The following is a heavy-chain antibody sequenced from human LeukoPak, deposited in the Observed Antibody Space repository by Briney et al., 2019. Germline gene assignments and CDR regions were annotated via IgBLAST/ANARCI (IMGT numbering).Heavy chain of an antibody. CDR3: ARDRCGGNCYTFDY. V-gene: IGHV3-30*03. J-gene: IGHJ4*02. CDR1: GFIFSTYG. CDR2: VSYDGSDK. Sequence: PGGSLRLSCAASGFIFSTYGMHWVRQAPGKGLEWVADVSYDGSDKYYADSVRGRFTISRDISKNTLYLQMDSLRAEDTAVYYCARDRCGGNCYTFDYWAQGTLVTVSS. D-gene: IGHD2-21*02.